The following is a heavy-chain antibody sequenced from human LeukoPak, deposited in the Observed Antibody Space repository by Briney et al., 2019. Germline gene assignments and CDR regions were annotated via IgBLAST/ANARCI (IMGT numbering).Heavy chain of an antibody. CDR2: IYYSGST. Sequence: SETLSLTCTVSGGSISSYYWSWIRQPPGKGLEWIGYIYYSGSTNYNPSLKSRVTISVDTSKNQFSLKLTSVTAADTAVYYCASLYYGTGSFDYWGQGTLVSVSS. J-gene: IGHJ4*02. CDR3: ASLYYGTGSFDY. CDR1: GGSISSYY. D-gene: IGHD3-10*01. V-gene: IGHV4-59*01.